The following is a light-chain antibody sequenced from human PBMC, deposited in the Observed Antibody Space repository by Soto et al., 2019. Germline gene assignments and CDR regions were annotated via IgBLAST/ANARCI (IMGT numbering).Light chain of an antibody. Sequence: QSALTQPPSASGSPGQSVTISCTGTSSDVGGYNYVSWYQQHPGRAPKLMIYEVSKRPSGVPDRFSGSKSVNTASLTVSGLQTEDEADYYFSSYAGSNNQVFGTGTKLTVL. CDR2: EVS. V-gene: IGLV2-8*01. CDR3: SSYAGSNNQV. CDR1: SSDVGGYNY. J-gene: IGLJ1*01.